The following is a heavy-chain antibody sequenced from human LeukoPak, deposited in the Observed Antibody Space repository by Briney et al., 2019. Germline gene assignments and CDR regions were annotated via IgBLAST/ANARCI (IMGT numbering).Heavy chain of an antibody. V-gene: IGHV3-7*01. CDR2: IREDGTEK. D-gene: IGHD3-10*01. CDR3: ARDQGIWFGELFFNY. CDR1: GFTFSGAW. Sequence: GVSLRLSCTGSGFTFSGAWMTWVRQAPGKGLEWVANIREDGTEKNYVDSVKGRFTISRDNAKNSLYLQMNSLRAEDTAVYYCARDQGIWFGELFFNYWGQGTLVTVSS. J-gene: IGHJ4*02.